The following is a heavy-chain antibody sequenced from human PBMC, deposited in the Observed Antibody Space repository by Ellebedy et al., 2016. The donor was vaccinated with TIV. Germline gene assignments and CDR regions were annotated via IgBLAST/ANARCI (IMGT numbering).Heavy chain of an antibody. J-gene: IGHJ4*02. Sequence: MPSETLSLTCTVSGGSISSSSYYWGWFRQPPGKGLEWIGSIYYSGSTYYNPSLKSRVTISVDTSKNQFSLKLSSVTAADTAVYYCARDEPGAGAAADGNPFDYWGQGTLVTVSS. CDR3: ARDEPGAGAAADGNPFDY. V-gene: IGHV4-39*07. CDR2: IYYSGST. D-gene: IGHD6-13*01. CDR1: GGSISSSSYY.